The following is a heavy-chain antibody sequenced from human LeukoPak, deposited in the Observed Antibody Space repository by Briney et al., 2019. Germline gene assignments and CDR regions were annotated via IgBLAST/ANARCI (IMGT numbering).Heavy chain of an antibody. Sequence: GGSLRLSCAASGFTFSSYAMSWVRQAPGKGLEWVSAISGSGGGTYYADSVKGRFTISRDNSKNTLYLQMNSLRAEDTAVYYCAKGTLGYCSGASCYPFDYWGQGTLVTVSS. V-gene: IGHV3-23*01. D-gene: IGHD2-15*01. CDR2: ISGSGGGT. CDR3: AKGTLGYCSGASCYPFDY. CDR1: GFTFSSYA. J-gene: IGHJ4*02.